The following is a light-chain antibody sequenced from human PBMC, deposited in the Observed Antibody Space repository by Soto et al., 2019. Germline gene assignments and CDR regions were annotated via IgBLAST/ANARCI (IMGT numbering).Light chain of an antibody. CDR2: DAS. J-gene: IGKJ5*01. V-gene: IGKV1-39*01. Sequence: IQLTQSPSSLSASVGDRVTITCRASQGISSYLGWYQQKPGKAPNLLIYDASRLQSGVPSRFSGSGGGTDFTLSISSVQPEDFATYFCQQSYMDPITFGQGTRLENK. CDR3: QQSYMDPIT. CDR1: QGISSY.